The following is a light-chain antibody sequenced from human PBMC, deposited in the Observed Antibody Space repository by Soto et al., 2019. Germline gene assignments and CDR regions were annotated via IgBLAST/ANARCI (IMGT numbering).Light chain of an antibody. J-gene: IGKJ4*01. V-gene: IGKV3-11*01. CDR3: QQRSNWPPLT. Sequence: EIVMTQSPATLSVSPGERATLSCRASQSVSSNLAWYQQKHGQAPRLLIYDASNRATGIPARFSGSGSGTDFTLTISSLEPEDFAVYYCQQRSNWPPLTFGGGTKVDIK. CDR1: QSVSSN. CDR2: DAS.